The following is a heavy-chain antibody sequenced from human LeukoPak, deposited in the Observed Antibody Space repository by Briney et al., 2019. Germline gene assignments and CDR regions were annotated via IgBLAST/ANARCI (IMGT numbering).Heavy chain of an antibody. J-gene: IGHJ4*02. D-gene: IGHD6-13*01. V-gene: IGHV3-11*01. CDR2: ISSSGSTI. Sequence: GGSLRLSCAASGFTFSDYYMSWIRQAPGKGLEWVSYISSSGSTIYYADSVKGRFSISRDNSKNTLYLQMNSLRAEDTAVYYCAKAGVSSSWYGSRPFDYWGQGTLVTVSS. CDR3: AKAGVSSSWYGSRPFDY. CDR1: GFTFSDYY.